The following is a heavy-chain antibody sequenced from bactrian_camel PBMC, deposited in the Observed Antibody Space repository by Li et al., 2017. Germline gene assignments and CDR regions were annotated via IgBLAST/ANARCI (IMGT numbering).Heavy chain of an antibody. CDR2: IYIRDGRI. Sequence: HVQLVESGGGSVQAGGSLRLSCTTSGDTLSSYCMSWVRQAPGKGREDVAIYIRDGRINYASFAKGRFTISKDNDKHTLDLEMNNLRPEDTAMYYCAADANPPCGVTPFGYDNWGQGTQVTVS. CDR3: AADANPPCGVTPFGYDN. CDR1: GDTLSSYC. J-gene: IGHJ4*01. V-gene: IGHV3S1*01.